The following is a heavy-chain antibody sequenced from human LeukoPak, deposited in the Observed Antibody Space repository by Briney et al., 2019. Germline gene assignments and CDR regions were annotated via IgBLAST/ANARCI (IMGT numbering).Heavy chain of an antibody. V-gene: IGHV3-23*01. Sequence: PGGSLRLFCAASGFTFSISAMSWVRQAPGKGLEWVSGISDSGGSTFYADSVKGRFTISRDNSKNTLYLQMGSLRAEDMAVYYCAREIIVGPYGNDYWGQGTLVTVSS. CDR3: AREIIVGPYGNDY. J-gene: IGHJ4*02. CDR2: ISDSGGST. D-gene: IGHD1-26*01. CDR1: GFTFSISA.